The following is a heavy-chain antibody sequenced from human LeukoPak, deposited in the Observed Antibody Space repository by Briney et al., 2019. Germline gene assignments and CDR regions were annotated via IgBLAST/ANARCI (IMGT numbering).Heavy chain of an antibody. V-gene: IGHV3-23*01. CDR2: ISGSGGRT. Sequence: GGSLRLSCAASGFTFSSYAMSWVRQAPGKGLEWVSAISGSGGRTYYADSVKGRFTISRDNSNHMLYLQMNSLIAEDTAIYYCAKDDDWLRFEHWGRGTPVSVSS. CDR1: GFTFSSYA. D-gene: IGHD5-12*01. CDR3: AKDDDWLRFEH. J-gene: IGHJ4*02.